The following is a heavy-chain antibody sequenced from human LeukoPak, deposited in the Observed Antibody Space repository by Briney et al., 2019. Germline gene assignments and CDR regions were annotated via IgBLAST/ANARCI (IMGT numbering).Heavy chain of an antibody. CDR3: ARGITIFGVIIIANWFDP. Sequence: PSETLSLTCAVSGDSISSGYHWGWIRPPPGKGLEWIGSIYHSGSTYYSPSLKSRVTISLDTSKNQFSLKLSSVTAADTAVYYCARGITIFGVIIIANWFDPWGQGTLVTVSS. J-gene: IGHJ5*02. D-gene: IGHD3-3*01. CDR1: GDSISSGYH. CDR2: IYHSGST. V-gene: IGHV4-38-2*01.